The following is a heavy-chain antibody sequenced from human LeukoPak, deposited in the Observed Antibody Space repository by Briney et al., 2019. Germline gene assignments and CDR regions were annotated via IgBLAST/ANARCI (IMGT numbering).Heavy chain of an antibody. D-gene: IGHD6-13*01. Sequence: PSETLSLTCTVTGGSVSSDNYYWSWIRQPPGEGLEWIGYIYNSGSTNYSPSLKSRVTMSADTSKNQLSLKLSAVTAADTAVYYCARGRFSSSWYIFDPWGQGALVTVSS. V-gene: IGHV4-61*01. CDR1: GGSVSSDNYY. CDR2: IYNSGST. J-gene: IGHJ5*02. CDR3: ARGRFSSSWYIFDP.